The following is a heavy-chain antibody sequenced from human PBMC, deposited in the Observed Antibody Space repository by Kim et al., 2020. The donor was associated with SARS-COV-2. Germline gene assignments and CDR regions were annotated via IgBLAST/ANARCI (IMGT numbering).Heavy chain of an antibody. CDR3: TSILYYDFWSGPLGAFDI. CDR1: GFTFSGSA. D-gene: IGHD3-3*01. CDR2: IRSKANSYAT. J-gene: IGHJ3*02. V-gene: IGHV3-73*01. Sequence: GGSLRLSCASSGFTFSGSAMHWVRQASGKGLEWVGRIRSKANSYATAYAASVKGRFTISRDDSKNTAYLQMNSLKTEDTAVYYCTSILYYDFWSGPLGAFDIWGQGTMVTVSS.